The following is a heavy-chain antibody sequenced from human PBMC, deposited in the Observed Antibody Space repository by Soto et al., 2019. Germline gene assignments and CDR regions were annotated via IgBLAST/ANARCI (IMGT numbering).Heavy chain of an antibody. Sequence: PSETLSLTCTVSGVSITSHYWSWIRQSPGKGLEWIAYMHHSGSTNYNPSLKSRLTISLVRSKSQFSLRLTSATAADTAIYYCGRHDLEGMGASIAAPIDFWGPGTLVTVSS. D-gene: IGHD1-26*01. J-gene: IGHJ4*02. CDR2: MHHSGST. V-gene: IGHV4-59*08. CDR3: GRHDLEGMGASIAAPIDF. CDR1: GVSITSHY.